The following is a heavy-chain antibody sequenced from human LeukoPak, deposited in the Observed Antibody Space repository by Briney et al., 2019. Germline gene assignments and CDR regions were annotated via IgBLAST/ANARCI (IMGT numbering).Heavy chain of an antibody. D-gene: IGHD2-15*01. V-gene: IGHV5-51*01. CDR3: ARPYCSGGSCYSFDY. CDR2: IYPGDSDT. Sequence: GESLKISCKGSGYSFTSYWIGWVRQMPGKGLEWMGIIYPGDSDTRYSSSFQGQVTISADKSISTAYLQWSSLKASDTAMYYCARPYCSGGSCYSFDYWGQGTLVTVSS. CDR1: GYSFTSYW. J-gene: IGHJ4*02.